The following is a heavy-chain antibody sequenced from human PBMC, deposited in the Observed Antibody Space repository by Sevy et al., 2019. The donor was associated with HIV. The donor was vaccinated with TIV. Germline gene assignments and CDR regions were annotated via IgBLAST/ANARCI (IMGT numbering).Heavy chain of an antibody. Sequence: SETLSLTCAVSGYSISSGYYWGWIRQPPGKGLEWIGSLYHDGSTSFKSSRKSRVTISVDTSKNQFSLKLTSVTAADTAVYFGARGNYYDTGGYYSHFFDNWGQGTLVTVSS. V-gene: IGHV4-38-2*01. D-gene: IGHD3-22*01. CDR3: ARGNYYDTGGYYSHFFDN. CDR1: GYSISSGYY. CDR2: LYHDGST. J-gene: IGHJ4*02.